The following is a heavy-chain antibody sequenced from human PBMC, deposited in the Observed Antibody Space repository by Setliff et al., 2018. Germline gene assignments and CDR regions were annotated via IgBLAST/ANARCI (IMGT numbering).Heavy chain of an antibody. V-gene: IGHV1-18*01. Sequence: ASVKVSCKASGFTFKTYSFSWIRQAPGQGLEWVGWISGYNGNTIYAQNFQDRVTMTTDASTNTAYMELSSLRSEDTAVYYCARAPLESGYNYGQGHYFDYWGQGTLVTVSS. D-gene: IGHD5-18*01. J-gene: IGHJ4*02. CDR1: GFTFKTYS. CDR3: ARAPLESGYNYGQGHYFDY. CDR2: ISGYNGNT.